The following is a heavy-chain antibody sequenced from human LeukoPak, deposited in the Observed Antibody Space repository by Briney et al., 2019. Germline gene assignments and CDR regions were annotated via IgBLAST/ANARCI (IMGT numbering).Heavy chain of an antibody. D-gene: IGHD6-13*01. CDR2: VKYDGSTT. CDR3: ARVDGSSSCPDY. CDR1: GFTFSAYW. V-gene: IGHV3-74*01. J-gene: IGHJ4*02. Sequence: GGSLRLSCAASGFTFSAYWMHWVRQAPGKGLVWVSRVKYDGSTTTYADSVKGRFTISRDNAKNILYLQMNSLRVEDTAVYYCARVDGSSSCPDYWGQGTLVTVSS.